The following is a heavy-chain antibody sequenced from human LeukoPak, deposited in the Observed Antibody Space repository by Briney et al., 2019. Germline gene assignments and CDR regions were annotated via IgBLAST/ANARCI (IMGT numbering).Heavy chain of an antibody. D-gene: IGHD5-18*01. V-gene: IGHV4-59*01. CDR2: IFYTGST. CDR1: GGSITNYY. J-gene: IGHJ4*01. Sequence: SGTLSLTRTVSGGSITNYYWGWIRQPPGKGLEWIGYIFYTGSTKYNSSLESRVTISVDTSKNLFSLKLSSVTAADTAVYYCARAGPGYSYGYTPFSFDSWGQGTLVTVSS. CDR3: ARAGPGYSYGYTPFSFDS.